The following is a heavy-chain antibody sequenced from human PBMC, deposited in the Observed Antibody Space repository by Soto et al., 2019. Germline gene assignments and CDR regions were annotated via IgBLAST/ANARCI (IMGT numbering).Heavy chain of an antibody. D-gene: IGHD6-13*01. J-gene: IGHJ5*02. CDR2: IIPIFGTA. CDR3: AIAAAGIRWFEP. Sequence: ASVKVSCKASGGTFSSYAISWVRQAPGQGLEWMGGIIPIFGTANYAQKFQGRVTITADESTSTAYMELSSLRSEDTAVYYCAIAAAGIRWFEPWGQGTLVTVSS. V-gene: IGHV1-69*13. CDR1: GGTFSSYA.